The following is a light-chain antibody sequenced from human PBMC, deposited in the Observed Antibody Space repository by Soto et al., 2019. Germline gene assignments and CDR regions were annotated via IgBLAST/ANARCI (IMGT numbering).Light chain of an antibody. CDR2: SAS. Sequence: DIQMTQSPYSLAASVGDTVTITCRASQTISRRLNWYHQKRGKAPQLLIYSASTLQSGVPSRFSGSGSGTDFTLTISSLQPEDFAIYYCQQSYSSPWTFGQGTRVEIK. V-gene: IGKV1-39*01. CDR1: QTISRR. CDR3: QQSYSSPWT. J-gene: IGKJ1*01.